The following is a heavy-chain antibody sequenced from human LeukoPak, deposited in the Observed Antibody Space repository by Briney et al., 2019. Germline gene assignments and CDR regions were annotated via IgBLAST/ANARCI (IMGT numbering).Heavy chain of an antibody. D-gene: IGHD6-13*01. CDR2: IYYSGST. V-gene: IGHV4-59*11. CDR1: GGSISSHY. Sequence: SETLSLTCTVSGGSISSHYWSWIRQPPGKGLEWIGYIYYSGSTNYNPSLKSRVTISVDTSKNQFSLKLSSATAADTAVYYCARGAAAFDYWGQGTLVTVSS. CDR3: ARGAAAFDY. J-gene: IGHJ4*02.